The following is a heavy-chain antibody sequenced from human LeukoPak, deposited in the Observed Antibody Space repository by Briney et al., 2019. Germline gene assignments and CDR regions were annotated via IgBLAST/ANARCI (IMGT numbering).Heavy chain of an antibody. V-gene: IGHV3-49*04. J-gene: IGHJ4*02. CDR2: IRTKANGGTT. Sequence: GGSLGLSCTSSGFTFGDYAMSWVRQAPGKGLEWIGFIRTKANGGTTEYAASVKGRFTISRDDSKSIAYLQMNGLKTEDTAVYYCTRDVNIVVVTAHFDYWGQGTLVTVSS. D-gene: IGHD2-21*02. CDR1: GFTFGDYA. CDR3: TRDVNIVVVTAHFDY.